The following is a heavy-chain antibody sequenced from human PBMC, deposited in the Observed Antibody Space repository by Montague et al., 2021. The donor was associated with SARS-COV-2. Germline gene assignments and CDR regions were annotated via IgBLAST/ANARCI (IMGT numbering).Heavy chain of an antibody. V-gene: IGHV6-1*01. CDR2: AYYRSKWYN. CDR1: GDSASSNSAT. J-gene: IGHJ6*02. Sequence: CAISGDSASSNSATWNWVRQSPSRGLEWLGRAYYRSKWYNDYAVSVRGRVTINPDTSKNQFSRQLNSVTPEDTAIYYCTSGREGNYNVMDVWGQGTTVTVSS. D-gene: IGHD1-1*01. CDR3: TSGREGNYNVMDV.